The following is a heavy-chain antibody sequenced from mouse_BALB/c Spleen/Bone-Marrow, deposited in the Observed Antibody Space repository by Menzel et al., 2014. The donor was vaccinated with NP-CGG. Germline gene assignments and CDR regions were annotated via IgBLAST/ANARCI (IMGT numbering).Heavy chain of an antibody. CDR1: GYTFTSYV. Sequence: EVQLQQSGPELVKPGASVKMSCKASGYTFTSYVMHWVKQKPGQGLEWIGYINPYNDGTKYNEKFKGKATLTPDKSSSTAYMELSSLTSEDSAVYYCAEGDYYGSSWFAYWGQGTLVTVSA. CDR2: INPYNDGT. J-gene: IGHJ3*01. V-gene: IGHV1-14*01. CDR3: AEGDYYGSSWFAY. D-gene: IGHD1-1*01.